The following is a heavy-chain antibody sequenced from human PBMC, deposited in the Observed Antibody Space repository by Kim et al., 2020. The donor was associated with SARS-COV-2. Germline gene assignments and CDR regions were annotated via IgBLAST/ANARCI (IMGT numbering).Heavy chain of an antibody. V-gene: IGHV7-4-1*02. D-gene: IGHD3-10*02. CDR2: INTNTGNP. CDR1: GYTFTSYA. CDR3: ARDPGTVRGVIINDPHFDY. Sequence: ASVKVSCKASGYTFTSYAMNWVRQAPGQGLEWIGWINTNTGNPTYAQGFTGRFVFSLDTSVSTAYLQISSLKAEDTAVYYCARDPGTVRGVIINDPHFDYWGQGTLVTVSS. J-gene: IGHJ4*02.